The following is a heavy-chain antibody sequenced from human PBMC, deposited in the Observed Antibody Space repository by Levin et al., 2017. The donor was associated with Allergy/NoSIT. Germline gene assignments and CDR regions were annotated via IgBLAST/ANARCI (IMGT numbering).Heavy chain of an antibody. Sequence: NSSETLSLTCAVSGGSISTDNWWSWIRQPPGKGLEWIGEIYRSGDTNHNPSLRSRVTMSLAKSKNPFSCKLSSVTAADTAVYYCATVEGLFCSGVSCSYSFHYWGQGALVTVSS. CDR1: GGSISTDNW. J-gene: IGHJ4*02. CDR2: IYRSGDT. D-gene: IGHD3-9*01. CDR3: ATVEGLFCSGVSCSYSFHY. V-gene: IGHV4-4*02.